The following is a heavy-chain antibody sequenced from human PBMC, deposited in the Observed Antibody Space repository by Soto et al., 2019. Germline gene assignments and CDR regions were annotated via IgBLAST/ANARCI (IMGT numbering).Heavy chain of an antibody. V-gene: IGHV3-30*18. CDR1: GFTFSSYG. J-gene: IGHJ3*02. Sequence: QVQLVESGGGVVQPGRSLRLSCAASGFTFSSYGMHWVRQAPGKGLEWVAVISYDGSNKYYADSVKGRFTISRDNSKNTLYLQMNSLRAEDTAVYYCAKDRLVTTEYAFDIWGQGTMVTVSS. CDR3: AKDRLVTTEYAFDI. D-gene: IGHD4-17*01. CDR2: ISYDGSNK.